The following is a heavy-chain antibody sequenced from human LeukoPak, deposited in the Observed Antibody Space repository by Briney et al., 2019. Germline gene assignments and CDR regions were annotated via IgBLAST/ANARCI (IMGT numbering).Heavy chain of an antibody. Sequence: SQTLSLTCTVSGGSISSGSYYWSWIRQPAGKGLEWIGRIYTSGSTNYNPSLKSRVTISVDTSKNQFSLKLSSVTAADTAAYYCARVRIAAAYDAFDIWGQGTMVTVSS. CDR3: ARVRIAAAYDAFDI. CDR1: GGSISSGSYY. CDR2: IYTSGST. J-gene: IGHJ3*02. D-gene: IGHD6-13*01. V-gene: IGHV4-61*02.